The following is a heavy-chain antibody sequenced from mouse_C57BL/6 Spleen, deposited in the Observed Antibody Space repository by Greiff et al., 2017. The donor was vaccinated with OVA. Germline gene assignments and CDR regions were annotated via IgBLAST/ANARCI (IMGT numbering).Heavy chain of an antibody. CDR2: LYPGDGDT. CDR3: ARWGDYYGSSGAH. V-gene: IGHV1-80*01. J-gene: IGHJ2*01. CDR1: GYAFSSYW. D-gene: IGHD1-1*01. Sequence: QVQLQQSGAELVKPGASVKISCKASGYAFSSYWMNWVKQRPGKGLEWIGQLYPGDGDTNYNGKFQGKATLTADKSSSTAYMQLRSLTSEDSAVYFCARWGDYYGSSGAHWGQGTTLTVSS.